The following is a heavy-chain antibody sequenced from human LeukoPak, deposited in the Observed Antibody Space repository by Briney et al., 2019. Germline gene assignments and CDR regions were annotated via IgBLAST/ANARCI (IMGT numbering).Heavy chain of an antibody. D-gene: IGHD4-17*01. CDR3: ARSNLETVTTPLDY. CDR1: GFTFDDYG. CDR2: INWNGGST. J-gene: IGHJ4*02. V-gene: IGHV3-20*04. Sequence: PGGSLRLSCAASGFTFDDYGMSWVRQAPGKGLEWVSGINWNGGSTGYADSVKGRFTISRDNAKNSLYLQMNSLRAEDTVLYYCARSNLETVTTPLDYWGQGTLVTVSS.